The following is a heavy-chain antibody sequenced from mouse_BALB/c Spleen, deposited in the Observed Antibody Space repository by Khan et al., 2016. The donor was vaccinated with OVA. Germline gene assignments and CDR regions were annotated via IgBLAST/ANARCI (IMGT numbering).Heavy chain of an antibody. CDR2: IYPGTDNT. J-gene: IGHJ2*01. Sequence: QVQLQQSGAELVRPGASVKLSCKTSGYIFTSYWIHWVKQRSGKGLEWIARIYPGTDNTYYNEKLKDKATLTADKSSSTAYMQLSSLKSEDSAVYFCAREDALYYFDYWGQGTTLTVSS. CDR3: AREDALYYFDY. CDR1: GYIFTSYW. V-gene: IGHV1S132*01.